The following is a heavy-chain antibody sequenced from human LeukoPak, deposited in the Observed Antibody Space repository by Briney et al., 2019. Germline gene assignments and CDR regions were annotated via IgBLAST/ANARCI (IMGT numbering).Heavy chain of an antibody. CDR2: IYYSGST. CDR3: AREVGYMVRGVIFTYYGMDV. Sequence: SETLSLTCTVSGGSISSYYWSWIRQPPGKGLEWIGYIYYSGSTNYNPSLKSRVTISVDTSKNQFSLKLSSVTAADTAVYYCAREVGYMVRGVIFTYYGMDVWGQGTTVTVSS. CDR1: GGSISSYY. V-gene: IGHV4-59*01. D-gene: IGHD3-10*01. J-gene: IGHJ6*02.